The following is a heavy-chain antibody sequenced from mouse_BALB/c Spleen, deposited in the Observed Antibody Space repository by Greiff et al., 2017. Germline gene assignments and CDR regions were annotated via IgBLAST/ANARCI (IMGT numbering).Heavy chain of an antibody. Sequence: QVHVKQSGAELVKPGASVKLSCKASGYTFTSYYMYWVKQRPGQGLEWIGEINPSNGGTNFNEKFKSKATLTVDKSSSTAYMQLSSLTSEDSAVYYCTRSRLAGDYYAMDYWGQGTSVTVSS. CDR2: INPSNGGT. V-gene: IGHV1S81*02. CDR3: TRSRLAGDYYAMDY. D-gene: IGHD6-1*01. J-gene: IGHJ4*01. CDR1: GYTFTSYY.